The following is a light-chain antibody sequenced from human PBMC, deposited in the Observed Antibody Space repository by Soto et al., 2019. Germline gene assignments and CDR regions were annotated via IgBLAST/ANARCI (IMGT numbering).Light chain of an antibody. CDR3: QQYHSYWT. J-gene: IGKJ1*01. CDR1: QSSSNQY. Sequence: VLTQSPDTLSLSPGERATLSCRASQSSSNQYLAWYQQRPGQPPRLLIYGVFIRANGIPDRFSGSGFGSDFTLTISSLQTDDFSTYYCQQYHSYWTFGQGTKVDIK. CDR2: GVF. V-gene: IGKV3-20*01.